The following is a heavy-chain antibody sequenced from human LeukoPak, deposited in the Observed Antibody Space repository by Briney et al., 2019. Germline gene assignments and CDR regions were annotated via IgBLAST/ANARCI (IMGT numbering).Heavy chain of an antibody. D-gene: IGHD2-2*01. Sequence: SETLSLTCAVYGGSFSGYYWSWIRQPPGKGLEWIGEINHSGSTNYNPSLKSRVTISVDTSKNQFSLELSSVTAADTAVYYCARDYVVVVPAAIGWFDPWGQGTLVTVSS. CDR3: ARDYVVVVPAAIGWFDP. CDR2: INHSGST. J-gene: IGHJ5*02. V-gene: IGHV4-34*01. CDR1: GGSFSGYY.